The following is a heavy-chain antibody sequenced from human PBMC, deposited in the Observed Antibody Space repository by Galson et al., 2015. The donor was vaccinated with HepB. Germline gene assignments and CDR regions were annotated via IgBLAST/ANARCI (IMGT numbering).Heavy chain of an antibody. D-gene: IGHD6-19*01. J-gene: IGHJ4*02. V-gene: IGHV3-48*02. CDR3: ARSRGWFGY. Sequence: SLRLSCAASGFTFSSYGMHWVRQAPGKGLEWVSYISNSGSAIYYADSVQGRFTIPRDNAENSLYLQMNSLRDDDTAVYYCARSRGWFGYWGQGTLVTVSS. CDR2: ISNSGSAI. CDR1: GFTFSSYG.